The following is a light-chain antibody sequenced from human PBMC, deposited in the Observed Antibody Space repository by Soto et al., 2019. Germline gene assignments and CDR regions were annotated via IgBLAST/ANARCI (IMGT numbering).Light chain of an antibody. Sequence: ETVLTQSPGTLSLSPGERATLSCRASQTIRSYYLAWYRQTPGQATRLLIYGASNRATGIADRFSGSGSGTDFTLIISRLEPEDFALYYCQQYGSSPWTFGQGTKVEIK. J-gene: IGKJ1*01. CDR2: GAS. CDR1: QTIRSYY. CDR3: QQYGSSPWT. V-gene: IGKV3-20*01.